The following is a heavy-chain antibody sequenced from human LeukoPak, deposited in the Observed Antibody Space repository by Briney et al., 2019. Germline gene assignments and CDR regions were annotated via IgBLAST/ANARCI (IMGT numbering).Heavy chain of an antibody. V-gene: IGHV3-53*01. CDR2: IYSGGST. CDR1: GFTFSSYS. D-gene: IGHD4-17*01. Sequence: GGSLRLSCAASGFTFSSYSMNWVRQAPGKGLEWVSVIYSGGSTYYADSVKGRFTISRDNSKNTLYLQMNSLRAEDTAVYYCARDGDYESDYWGQGTLVTVSS. CDR3: ARDGDYESDY. J-gene: IGHJ4*02.